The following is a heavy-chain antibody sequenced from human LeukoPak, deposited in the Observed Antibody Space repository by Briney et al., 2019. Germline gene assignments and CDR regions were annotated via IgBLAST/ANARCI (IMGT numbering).Heavy chain of an antibody. J-gene: IGHJ5*02. CDR3: ARGATGTYWDWFDP. CDR2: INQDGSEK. D-gene: IGHD1-26*01. CDR1: GVTFSGHW. V-gene: IGHV3-7*01. Sequence: AGGSLRLSCAASGVTFSGHWMTWVRQTPGKGLEWVAHINQDGSEKHFVDSVEGRFTISRDNDNNSMSLQMNKLRVEDTAVYYCARGATGTYWDWFDPWGQGTLVTVSS.